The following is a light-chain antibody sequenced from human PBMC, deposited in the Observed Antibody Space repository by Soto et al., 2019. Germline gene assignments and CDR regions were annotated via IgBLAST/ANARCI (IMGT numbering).Light chain of an antibody. J-gene: IGKJ1*01. CDR2: GAS. CDR3: QQNNNWPRT. CDR1: QSVNSD. Sequence: ETVMTQSPATLSVYPGERATLSCRASQSVNSDLAWYQKKPGQAPRLLIYGASTRATGIPARFSGGGSGTEFTLTISSLQSEDFAVYYCQQNNNWPRTFGQGTKV. V-gene: IGKV3-15*01.